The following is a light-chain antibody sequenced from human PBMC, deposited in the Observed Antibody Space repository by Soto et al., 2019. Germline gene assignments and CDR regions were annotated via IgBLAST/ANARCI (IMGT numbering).Light chain of an antibody. Sequence: DIQMTQSPSTLSASVGDRVTITCRASPRISDSLAWYQQKPGKAPKLLIYEANSLKSGVPSRFSGSRSGTEYTLTTSSLQTDDCATYYCQQYKGYWSCGQGTKVEI. CDR3: QQYKGYWS. CDR2: EAN. J-gene: IGKJ1*01. V-gene: IGKV1-5*03. CDR1: PRISDS.